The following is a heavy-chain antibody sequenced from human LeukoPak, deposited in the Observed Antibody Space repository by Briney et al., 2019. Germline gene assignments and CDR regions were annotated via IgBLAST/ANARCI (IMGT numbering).Heavy chain of an antibody. V-gene: IGHV4-38-2*01. CDR3: ATVGGYSYGYLKY. Sequence: SETLSLTCDVSRYSISSGYYWVWIRQSPGKGLEWVASIYQSGRTFYNPSLQSRVTISVDTSKNQFSVKLTSVTAADTALYYCATVGGYSYGYLKYWGQGILVTVSP. CDR2: IYQSGRT. D-gene: IGHD5-18*01. J-gene: IGHJ4*02. CDR1: RYSISSGYY.